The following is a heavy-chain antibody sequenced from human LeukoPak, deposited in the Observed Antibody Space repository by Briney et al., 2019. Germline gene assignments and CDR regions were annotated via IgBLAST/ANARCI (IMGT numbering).Heavy chain of an antibody. J-gene: IGHJ4*02. CDR2: IYQSGSA. Sequence: SETLSLTCGVSGASVSSIGYSWSWIRQPPGRGLEWIGFIYQSGSASYNPSLQSRVTISIDKSKNQFSLNLSSVTAADTAVYYCARAKGGHYYDSSGWDYWGQGTLVTVSS. D-gene: IGHD3-22*01. V-gene: IGHV4-30-2*01. CDR1: GASVSSIGYS. CDR3: ARAKGGHYYDSSGWDY.